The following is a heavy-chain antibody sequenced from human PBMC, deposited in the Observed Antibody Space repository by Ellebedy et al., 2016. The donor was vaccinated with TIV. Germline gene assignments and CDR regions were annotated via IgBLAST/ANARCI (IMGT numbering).Heavy chain of an antibody. D-gene: IGHD1-26*01. CDR2: IYYSGST. V-gene: IGHV4-39*01. Sequence: MPSETLSLTCTVSGGSISSSSYYRGWIRQPPGKGLEWIGSIYYSGSTYYNPSLKSRVTISVDTSKNQFSLKLSSVTAADTAVYYCARRSIREGATNAWLDYWGQGTLVTVSS. J-gene: IGHJ4*02. CDR3: ARRSIREGATNAWLDY. CDR1: GGSISSSSYY.